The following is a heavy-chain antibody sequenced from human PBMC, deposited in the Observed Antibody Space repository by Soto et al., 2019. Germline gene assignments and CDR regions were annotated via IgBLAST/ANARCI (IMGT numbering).Heavy chain of an antibody. D-gene: IGHD3-9*01. Sequence: ASVKVSCKASGYTFTSYYMHWVRQAPGQGLEWMGIINPSGGSTSYAQKFQGRVTMTRDTSTSTVYMELSSLRSEDTAVYYCARDRQYYDILTGHLTRHYYYYGMDVWGQGTTVTVSS. CDR2: INPSGGST. CDR3: ARDRQYYDILTGHLTRHYYYYGMDV. J-gene: IGHJ6*02. V-gene: IGHV1-46*01. CDR1: GYTFTSYY.